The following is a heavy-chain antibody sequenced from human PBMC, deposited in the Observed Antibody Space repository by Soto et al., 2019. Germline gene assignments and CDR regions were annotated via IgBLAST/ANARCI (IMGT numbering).Heavy chain of an antibody. J-gene: IGHJ6*03. CDR2: ITGSTGTT. CDR3: AKDTSSSPYYMDV. CDR1: GFTFSNFA. D-gene: IGHD2-2*01. V-gene: IGHV3-23*01. Sequence: EVQVLESGGGSVQPGGSLRLSCAASGFTFSNFAMSWVRHAPGKGLEWVSEITGSTGTTYYADSVRGRFIISRDNSQNTLHLQMNSRRPEDTAVYYCAKDTSSSPYYMDVWGKGTTVTVSS.